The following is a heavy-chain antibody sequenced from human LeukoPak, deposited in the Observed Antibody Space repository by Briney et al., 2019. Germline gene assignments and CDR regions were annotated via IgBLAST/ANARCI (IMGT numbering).Heavy chain of an antibody. CDR3: ARGDSGSYRRREYNWFDP. D-gene: IGHD1-26*01. CDR1: GFTFSDYY. V-gene: IGHV3-11*01. Sequence: GGSLRLSCAASGFTFSDYYMSWIRQAPGKGLEWVSYISSSVRTIYYADSVKGRFTIARDNAKNSLYLQMTSLRAEETAVYYCARGDSGSYRRREYNWFDPWGQGTLVTVSS. J-gene: IGHJ5*02. CDR2: ISSSVRTI.